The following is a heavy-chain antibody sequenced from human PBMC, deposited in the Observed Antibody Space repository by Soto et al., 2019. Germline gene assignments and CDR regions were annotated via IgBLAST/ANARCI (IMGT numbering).Heavy chain of an antibody. CDR2: ISGSGGST. CDR1: GFTFSSYA. CDR3: AKKPSHPGRLYGYYFDY. J-gene: IGHJ4*02. V-gene: IGHV3-23*01. Sequence: PGGSLRLSCAASGFTFSSYAMSWVRQAPGKGLEWVSAISGSGGSTYYADSVKGRFTISRDNSKNTLYLQMNSLRAEDTAVYYCAKKPSHPGRLYGYYFDYWGQGTLVTVSS. D-gene: IGHD3-10*01.